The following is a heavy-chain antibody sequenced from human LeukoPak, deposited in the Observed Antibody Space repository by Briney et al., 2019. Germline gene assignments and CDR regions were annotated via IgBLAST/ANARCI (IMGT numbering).Heavy chain of an antibody. D-gene: IGHD5-12*01. CDR1: GGSISSGGDS. J-gene: IGHJ4*02. CDR2: IYHSGST. Sequence: SETLSLTCAVSGGSISSGGDSWSWIRQPPGKGLEWIGYIYHSGSTYYNPSLKSRVTISVDRSKNQFSLKLSSVTAADTAVYYCARSAPYSGYEGPFDYWGQGTLVTVSS. V-gene: IGHV4-30-2*01. CDR3: ARSAPYSGYEGPFDY.